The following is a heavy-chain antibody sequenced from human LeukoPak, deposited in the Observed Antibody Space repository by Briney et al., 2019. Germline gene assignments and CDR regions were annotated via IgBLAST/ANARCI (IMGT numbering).Heavy chain of an antibody. D-gene: IGHD1-26*01. V-gene: IGHV3-30*02. J-gene: IGHJ4*02. CDR1: GFTFSSYG. Sequence: GGSLRLSCAASGFTFSSYGTHWVRQAPGKGLEWVAFIRYDGSNKYYADSVKGRFTISRDNSKNTLYLQMNSLRAEDTAVYYCAKAANEWELLAGYFDYWGQGTLVTVSS. CDR3: AKAANEWELLAGYFDY. CDR2: IRYDGSNK.